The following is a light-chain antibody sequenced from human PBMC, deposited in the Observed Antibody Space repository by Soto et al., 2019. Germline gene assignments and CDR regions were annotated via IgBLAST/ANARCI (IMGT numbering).Light chain of an antibody. CDR2: AAS. CDR3: QQSYSSSPT. J-gene: IGKJ2*01. Sequence: DIPMTQSPSSLSASVGDRVTITCRASQSISNYLNWYQHKPGKAPNLLIYAASTLQSGVPSRFSGSRSGTDFTLTITQLQPEDFASYYCQQSYSSSPTFGQGTKLEIK. CDR1: QSISNY. V-gene: IGKV1-39*01.